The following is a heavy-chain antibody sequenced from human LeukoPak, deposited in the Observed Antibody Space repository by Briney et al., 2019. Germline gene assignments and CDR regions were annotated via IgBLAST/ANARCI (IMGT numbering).Heavy chain of an antibody. J-gene: IGHJ4*02. CDR2: IYYSGNT. D-gene: IGHD1-26*01. CDR1: GVSISSSNSY. V-gene: IGHV4-39*01. CDR3: ARHFRAFLFDY. Sequence: SETLSLTCTVSGVSISSSNSYWGWIRQPPGKGLEWIGSIYYSGNTYYNPSLKSRVTISVDTSKNQFSLKLSSVTAADTAVYYCARHFRAFLFDYWGQGTLVTVSS.